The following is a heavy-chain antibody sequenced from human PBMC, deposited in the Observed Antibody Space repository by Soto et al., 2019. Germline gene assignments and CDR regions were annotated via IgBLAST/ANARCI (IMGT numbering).Heavy chain of an antibody. CDR1: GFTFSSYS. Sequence: PGGSLRLSCAASGFTFSSYSMNWARQAPGKGLEWVSSISSSSSYIYCADSVKGRFTISRDNAKNSLYLQMNSLRAEDTAVYYCARDPSMTTVTTLDYWGQGTLVTVSS. J-gene: IGHJ4*02. CDR2: ISSSSSYI. D-gene: IGHD4-17*01. CDR3: ARDPSMTTVTTLDY. V-gene: IGHV3-21*01.